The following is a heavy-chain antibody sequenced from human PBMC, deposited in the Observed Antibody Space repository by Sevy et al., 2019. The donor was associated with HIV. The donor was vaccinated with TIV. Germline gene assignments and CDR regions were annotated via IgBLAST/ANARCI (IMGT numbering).Heavy chain of an antibody. J-gene: IGHJ4*02. Sequence: SETLSLICAVSGVSISGTRHYWGWIRQPPGKGLEWIGSIYYSGSTYYNPSVKSRVTISIDTSKNQFSLRLSSVTAADTAVYYCARGSDYDHIWGTYRDYWGQGILVTVSS. V-gene: IGHV4-39*01. CDR2: IYYSGST. CDR3: ARGSDYDHIWGTYRDY. CDR1: GVSISGTRHY. D-gene: IGHD3-16*02.